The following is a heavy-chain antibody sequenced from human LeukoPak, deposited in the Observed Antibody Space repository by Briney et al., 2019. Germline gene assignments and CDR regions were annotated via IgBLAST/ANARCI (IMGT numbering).Heavy chain of an antibody. CDR1: GFTFRNAW. Sequence: GGSLRLSCAASGFTFRNAWMSWVRQAPGKGLDWVALISSDGSHKYYADSVKGRFTISRDNSKNTLYLQMNSLRAEDTAVYYCAKSESIIAVAGTLDYWGQGTLVTVSS. D-gene: IGHD6-19*01. J-gene: IGHJ4*02. CDR3: AKSESIIAVAGTLDY. V-gene: IGHV3-30*18. CDR2: ISSDGSHK.